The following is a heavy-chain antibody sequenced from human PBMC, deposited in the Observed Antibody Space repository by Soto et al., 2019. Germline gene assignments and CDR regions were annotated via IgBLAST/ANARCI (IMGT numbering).Heavy chain of an antibody. D-gene: IGHD3-16*01. CDR1: GGSTSSDNY. Sequence: LSLTCTVSGGSTSSDNYGSCIRQPPGKGLEWIGHIYYSGNTDYNPSLKSRLAISIDTSKNQFSLKLSSVTAADTAVYFCAREGGESSDGLYYFDSWGQGSLVTVSS. J-gene: IGHJ4*02. V-gene: IGHV4-30-4*01. CDR2: IYYSGNT. CDR3: AREGGESSDGLYYFDS.